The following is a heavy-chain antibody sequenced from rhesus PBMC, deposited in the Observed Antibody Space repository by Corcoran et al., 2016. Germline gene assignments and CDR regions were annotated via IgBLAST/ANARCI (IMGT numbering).Heavy chain of an antibody. D-gene: IGHD6-13*01. CDR3: ARDRIAAGRSFDY. V-gene: IGHV4S11*01. Sequence: QVQLQESGPGLVKPLETLSLTCAVSGGSISSNYWSWIRQPPGKGLGWIGYIYGSGSSTNYNPSLKSRVTLSVDTSKNHFSLKLSSVTAADTAVYYCARDRIAAGRSFDYWGQGVLVTVSS. CDR2: IYGSGSST. J-gene: IGHJ4*01. CDR1: GGSISSNY.